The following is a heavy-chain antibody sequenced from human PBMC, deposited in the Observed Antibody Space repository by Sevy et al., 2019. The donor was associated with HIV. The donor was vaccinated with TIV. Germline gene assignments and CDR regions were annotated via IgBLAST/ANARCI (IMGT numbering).Heavy chain of an antibody. V-gene: IGHV1-69*13. J-gene: IGHJ4*02. Sequence: ASVKVSCKAFGGTFSSYAINWVRQAPGHGLEWMGGIIPMFGTAKYAQKFQGRVTITADESTSTAYMELGSLGSEDTAVYYCAKADYGDYPLDYWGQGTLVTVSS. CDR2: IIPMFGTA. CDR1: GGTFSSYA. CDR3: AKADYGDYPLDY. D-gene: IGHD4-17*01.